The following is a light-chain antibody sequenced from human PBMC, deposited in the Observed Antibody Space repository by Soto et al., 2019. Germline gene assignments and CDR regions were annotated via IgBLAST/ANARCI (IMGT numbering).Light chain of an antibody. CDR1: RSDVGGYNY. CDR2: EIN. CDR3: SSYAGSDIVV. J-gene: IGLJ2*01. Sequence: QSALTQPPSASGSPGQSVTISCTGTRSDVGGYNYVSWYQQHPGKAPKLMIYEINKRPSGVPDRFSGSKSGNTASLTVSGLQAEDEADYYCSSYAGSDIVVFGGGTKLTVL. V-gene: IGLV2-8*01.